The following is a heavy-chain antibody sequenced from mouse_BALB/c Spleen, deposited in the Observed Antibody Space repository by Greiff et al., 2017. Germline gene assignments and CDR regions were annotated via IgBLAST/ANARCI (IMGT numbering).Heavy chain of an antibody. V-gene: IGHV1S56*01. Sequence: QVQLQQSGPELVKPGASVRISCKASGYTFTSYYIHWVKQRPGQGLEWIGWIYPGNVNTKYNEKFKGKATLTADKSSSTAYMQLSSLTSEDSAVYFCARCGFTTVFDYWGQGTTLTVSA. CDR2: IYPGNVNT. J-gene: IGHJ2*01. CDR3: ARCGFTTVFDY. D-gene: IGHD1-1*01. CDR1: GYTFTSYY.